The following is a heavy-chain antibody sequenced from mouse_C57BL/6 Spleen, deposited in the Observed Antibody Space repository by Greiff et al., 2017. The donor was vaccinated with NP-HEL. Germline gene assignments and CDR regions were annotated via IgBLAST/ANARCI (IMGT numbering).Heavy chain of an antibody. CDR3: TTDYYSNYYAMDY. CDR1: GFNIKDYY. CDR2: IDPEDGDT. J-gene: IGHJ4*01. V-gene: IGHV14-1*01. Sequence: EVQLQQSGAELVRPGASVKLSCTASGFNIKDYYMHWVKQRPEQGLEWIGRIDPEDGDTEYAPKFQGKATMTADTSSNTAYLQLSSLTSEDTAVYYCTTDYYSNYYAMDYWGQGTSVTVSS. D-gene: IGHD2-5*01.